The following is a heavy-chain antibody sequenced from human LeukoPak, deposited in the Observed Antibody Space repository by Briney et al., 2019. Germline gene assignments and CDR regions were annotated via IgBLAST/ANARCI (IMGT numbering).Heavy chain of an antibody. CDR2: ISSSSSYI. D-gene: IGHD1-26*01. CDR3: ARDCTDSGSYYRWFDP. V-gene: IGHV3-21*01. J-gene: IGHJ5*02. CDR1: GFTFSSYS. Sequence: PGGSLRLSCAASGFTFSSYSMNWVRQAPGKGLEWVSSISSSSSYIYYADSVKGRFTISRDNAKNSLYLQMNSLRAEDTAVYYCARDCTDSGSYYRWFDPWGQGTLVTVSS.